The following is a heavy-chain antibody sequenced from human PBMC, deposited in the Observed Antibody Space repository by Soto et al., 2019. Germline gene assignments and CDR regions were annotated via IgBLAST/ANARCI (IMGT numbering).Heavy chain of an antibody. CDR2: ISYDGSNK. D-gene: IGHD3-22*01. CDR1: GFTFSSYA. V-gene: IGHV3-30-3*01. CDR3: ARARSYYDSSGPDY. Sequence: GGSLRLSCAASGFTFSSYAMHWVRQAPGKGLEWVAVISYDGSNKYYADSVKGRFTISRDNSKNTLYLQMNSLRAEDTAVYYCARARSYYDSSGPDYWGQGTQVTVFS. J-gene: IGHJ4*02.